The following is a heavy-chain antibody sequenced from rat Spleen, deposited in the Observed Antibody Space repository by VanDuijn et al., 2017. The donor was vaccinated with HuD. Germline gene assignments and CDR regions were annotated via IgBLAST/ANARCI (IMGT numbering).Heavy chain of an antibody. CDR3: ARGTTDY. V-gene: IGHV5-29*01. D-gene: IGHD1-11*01. CDR2: ISYDGSST. J-gene: IGHJ2*01. Sequence: EVQLVESGGGLVQPGRSLKLSCAASGFTFSDYYMAWVRQAPTKGLEWVATISYDGSSTYYRDSVKGRFTISRDNAKNTQYLQMDSLRSEDTATYYCARGTTDYWGQGVMVTVSS. CDR1: GFTFSDYY.